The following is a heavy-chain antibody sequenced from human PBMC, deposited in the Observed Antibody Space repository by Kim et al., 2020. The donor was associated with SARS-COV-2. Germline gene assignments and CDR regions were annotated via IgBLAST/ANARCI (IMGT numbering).Heavy chain of an antibody. J-gene: IGHJ4*02. D-gene: IGHD4-17*01. CDR2: INHSGST. Sequence: SETLSLTCAVYGGSFSGYYWSWIRQPPGKGLEWIGEINHSGSTNYNPSLKSRVTISVDTSKNQFSLKLSSVTAADTSVYYCAREGGNGYGDPFDYWGQGTLVTVSS. CDR1: GGSFSGYY. CDR3: AREGGNGYGDPFDY. V-gene: IGHV4-34*01.